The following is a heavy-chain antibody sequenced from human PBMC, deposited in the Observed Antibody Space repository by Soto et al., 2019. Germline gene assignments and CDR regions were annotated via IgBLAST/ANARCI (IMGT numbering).Heavy chain of an antibody. D-gene: IGHD6-19*01. V-gene: IGHV1-2*02. Sequence: ASVKVSCKASGYSFTGYYMHWVRQAPGQGLEWMGWINPNSGATNYAQNFQDRVTMTRDTSITTAYMELSRLKSDDTSMYYCVRAIAVAGTGFDYWAQGTLGTVSS. CDR3: VRAIAVAGTGFDY. J-gene: IGHJ4*02. CDR1: GYSFTGYY. CDR2: INPNSGAT.